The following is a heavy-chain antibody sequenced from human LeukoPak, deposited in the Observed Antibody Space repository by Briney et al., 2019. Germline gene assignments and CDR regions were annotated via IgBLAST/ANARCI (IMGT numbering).Heavy chain of an antibody. D-gene: IGHD3-16*01. Sequence: ASVKVSCKASGYTFTSYYMHWVRQAPGQGLEWMGIINPSGGSTIYAQKFQGRVTITRDTSTSTVYMELRSLRFEGPRVYYCARYGGVGYTLGYYLDFWGQGTLVTVSS. V-gene: IGHV1-46*01. CDR3: ARYGGVGYTLGYYLDF. CDR1: GYTFTSYY. CDR2: INPSGGST. J-gene: IGHJ4*02.